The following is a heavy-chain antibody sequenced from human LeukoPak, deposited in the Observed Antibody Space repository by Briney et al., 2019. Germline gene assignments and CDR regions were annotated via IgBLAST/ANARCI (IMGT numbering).Heavy chain of an antibody. Sequence: PGGSLRLSCAPSGFTLSTYSMTWVRQGPGERLEWVSSIYPSGDSTFYADSVKGRFTISRDNSKNTLYLQMSSLRTEDTAIYYCAKDVVPDSGWDLDYWGQGTLVTVSS. J-gene: IGHJ4*02. CDR2: IYPSGDST. V-gene: IGHV3-23*01. D-gene: IGHD6-19*01. CDR1: GFTLSTYS. CDR3: AKDVVPDSGWDLDY.